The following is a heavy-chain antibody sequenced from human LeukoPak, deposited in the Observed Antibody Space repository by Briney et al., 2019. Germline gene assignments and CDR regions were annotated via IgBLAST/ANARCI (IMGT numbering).Heavy chain of an antibody. D-gene: IGHD6-19*01. CDR1: GYTFTSYA. CDR2: INTNTGSP. J-gene: IGHJ4*02. Sequence: ASVKVSCKASGYTFTSYAMNWVRQAPGQGLEWMGWINTNTGSPTYAQGFTGRFVFSLDTSVSAAYLQISSLKAEDTAVYYCAREYSSGWYRSNDYWGQGTLVTVSS. CDR3: AREYSSGWYRSNDY. V-gene: IGHV7-4-1*02.